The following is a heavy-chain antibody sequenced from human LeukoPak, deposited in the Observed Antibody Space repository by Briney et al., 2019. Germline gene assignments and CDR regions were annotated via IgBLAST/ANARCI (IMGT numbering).Heavy chain of an antibody. CDR1: GFTFDDYA. V-gene: IGHV3-43*02. J-gene: IGHJ3*02. Sequence: SGGSLRRSCAASGFTFDDYAMHWVRQAPGKGLEWVSLISGDGGSTYYADSVKGRFTISRDNSKNSLYLQMNSLRTEDTALYYCAKDSVWSSSWNAFDIWGQGTMVTVSS. D-gene: IGHD6-13*01. CDR2: ISGDGGST. CDR3: AKDSVWSSSWNAFDI.